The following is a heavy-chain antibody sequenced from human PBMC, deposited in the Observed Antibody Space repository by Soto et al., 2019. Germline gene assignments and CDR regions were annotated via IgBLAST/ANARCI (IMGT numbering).Heavy chain of an antibody. J-gene: IGHJ4*02. Sequence: EVQLVETGGGLIQPGGSLRLSCAASGFTVSSNYMSWVRQAPGKGLEWVSVIYRGGSTYYADSVKGRFTISRDNSKNTLYLQMNSLRAEDTAVYYCARHGGYSGSLRGRIYYWGQGTLVTVSS. CDR3: ARHGGYSGSLRGRIYY. V-gene: IGHV3-53*02. D-gene: IGHD1-26*01. CDR1: GFTVSSNY. CDR2: IYRGGST.